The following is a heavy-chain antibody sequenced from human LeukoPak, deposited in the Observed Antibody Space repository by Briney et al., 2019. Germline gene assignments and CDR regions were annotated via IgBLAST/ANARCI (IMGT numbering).Heavy chain of an antibody. CDR3: AIMTTVIMGGYYYGMDV. Sequence: PGGSLRLSCAASGFTVSSNYMSWVRQAPGKGLEWVSIIYSSGNTYYADSVKGRFTISRDNSKNTLYLQMNSLRAEDTAVYYCAIMTTVIMGGYYYGMDVWGQGTTVTVSS. V-gene: IGHV3-53*01. CDR2: IYSSGNT. CDR1: GFTVSSNY. D-gene: IGHD4-17*01. J-gene: IGHJ6*02.